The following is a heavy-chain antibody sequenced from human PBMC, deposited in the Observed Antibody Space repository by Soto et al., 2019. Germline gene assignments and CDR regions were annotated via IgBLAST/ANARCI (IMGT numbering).Heavy chain of an antibody. J-gene: IGHJ4*02. CDR1: GFTFSTYS. CDR2: ISSSSSTI. CDR3: TRGIGTTGTTSAY. V-gene: IGHV3-48*02. D-gene: IGHD1-1*01. Sequence: EVQLVESGGGLVQPGGSLRLSCEASGFTFSTYSMSWVRQAPGKGLEWVSYISSSSSTIYYADSVKGRFTISRDNAKNSLYLQMNILRDEDTAVYYCTRGIGTTGTTSAYWGQGTLVTVSS.